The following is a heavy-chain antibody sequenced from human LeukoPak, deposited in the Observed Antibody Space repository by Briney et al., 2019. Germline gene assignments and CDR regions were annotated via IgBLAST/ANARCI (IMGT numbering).Heavy chain of an antibody. D-gene: IGHD3-10*01. Sequence: GGSLRLSCAASGFTFSRHGMHWVRQAPGKGPDWVAFIRNDGSGQYYADSVTGRFTISRDDSKNALNLQMNSLRPEDTAVYYCAKGVGGSANYYYMDVWGKGTTVTVSS. CDR3: AKGVGGSANYYYMDV. CDR2: IRNDGSGQ. CDR1: GFTFSRHG. V-gene: IGHV3-30*02. J-gene: IGHJ6*03.